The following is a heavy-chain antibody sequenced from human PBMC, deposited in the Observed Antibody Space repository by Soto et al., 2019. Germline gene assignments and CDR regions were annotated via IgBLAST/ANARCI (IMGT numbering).Heavy chain of an antibody. D-gene: IGHD3-16*01. Sequence: VQLVESGGGVVQPGRSLRLSCGASGFTFSSNSMSWVRQAPGKGLEWVSLIYTDGGTYYGDSVKGRFTISRDTSKNTLSLQMTSLRAVDTAVYYCARYNSMLGAPFHYWGQGTLVTVSS. J-gene: IGHJ4*02. CDR3: ARYNSMLGAPFHY. CDR2: IYTDGGT. V-gene: IGHV3-66*01. CDR1: GFTFSSNS.